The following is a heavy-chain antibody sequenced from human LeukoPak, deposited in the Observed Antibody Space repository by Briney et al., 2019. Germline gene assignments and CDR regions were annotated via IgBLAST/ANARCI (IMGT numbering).Heavy chain of an antibody. J-gene: IGHJ4*02. V-gene: IGHV4-59*01. CDR2: IYYSGST. D-gene: IGHD4-17*01. CDR3: ARTGSTVTMLYPFDH. Sequence: SETLSLTCTVSGGSIRSYYWSWIRQPPGKGMEWIGYIYYSGSTNYKPSLKSRVRISVDTSKNQFALKLSSVTAADTAVYYCARTGSTVTMLYPFDHWGQGTLVTVSS. CDR1: GGSIRSYY.